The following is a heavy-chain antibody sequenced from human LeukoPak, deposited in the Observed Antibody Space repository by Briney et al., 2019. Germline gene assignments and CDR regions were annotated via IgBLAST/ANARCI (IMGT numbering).Heavy chain of an antibody. CDR2: ISGSGGNT. D-gene: IGHD6-19*01. V-gene: IGHV3-23*01. CDR1: GFTFSSYA. Sequence: GGSLRLSCAASGFTFSSYAMSWVRQAPGKGLEWVSAISGSGGNTYYADSVKGRFTISRDNSKNTLYLQMNSLRAEDTAVYYCARDWGYSSGWYYGDYWGQGTLVTVSS. CDR3: ARDWGYSSGWYYGDY. J-gene: IGHJ4*02.